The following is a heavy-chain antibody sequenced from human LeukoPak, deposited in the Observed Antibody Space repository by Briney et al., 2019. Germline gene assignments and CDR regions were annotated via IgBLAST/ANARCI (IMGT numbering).Heavy chain of an antibody. D-gene: IGHD3-3*01. CDR3: ARHPHPLYYDFWSGYPTENWFDP. CDR2: IYYSGST. Sequence: KPSETLSLTCTVSGGSISSSSYYWGWIRQPPGKGLEWIGSIYYSGSTYYNPSLKSRVTISVDTSKNQFSLKLSSVTAADTAVYYCARHPHPLYYDFWSGYPTENWFDPWGQGTLVTVSS. CDR1: GGSISSSSYY. V-gene: IGHV4-39*01. J-gene: IGHJ5*02.